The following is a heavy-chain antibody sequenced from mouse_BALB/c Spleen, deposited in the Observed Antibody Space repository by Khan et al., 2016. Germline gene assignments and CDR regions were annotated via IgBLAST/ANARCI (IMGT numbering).Heavy chain of an antibody. CDR2: IFPGSGST. J-gene: IGHJ4*01. D-gene: IGHD1-2*01. CDR3: ARSYYGYFAMDY. V-gene: IGHV1-77*01. Sequence: QVQLQQSGTELPRPGASVKLSCKASGYTKKKKKKNRVKQRTEQGLEWIGEIFPGSGSTYYNEKFKGKASLTADTSSSTAYMQLSSLTSEDSAVYFCARSYYGYFAMDYWGHGASVTVSS. CDR1: GYTKKKKK.